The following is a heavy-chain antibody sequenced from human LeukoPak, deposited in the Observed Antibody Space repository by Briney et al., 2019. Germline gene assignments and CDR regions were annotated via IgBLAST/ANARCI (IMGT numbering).Heavy chain of an antibody. Sequence: GGSLRLSCAASGFAFSSYAMSWVRQAPGEGLEWVSGISGSAGATYYADSLKGRFAISRDNSKKTVYLQMNSLRGDDTAIYYCAKVWNKWNYFDYWGQGALVTVSA. J-gene: IGHJ4*02. CDR1: GFAFSSYA. CDR3: AKVWNKWNYFDY. CDR2: ISGSAGAT. D-gene: IGHD1-1*01. V-gene: IGHV3-23*01.